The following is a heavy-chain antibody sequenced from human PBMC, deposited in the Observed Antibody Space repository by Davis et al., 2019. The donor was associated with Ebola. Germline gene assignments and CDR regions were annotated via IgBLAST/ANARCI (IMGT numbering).Heavy chain of an antibody. CDR1: GGSISSYY. D-gene: IGHD2-2*01. CDR2: IYYSGST. V-gene: IGHV4-59*12. J-gene: IGHJ5*02. CDR3: AREIVVVPAAMRDDSFVCRFDP. Sequence: SETLSLTCTVSGGSISSYYWSWIRQPPGKGLEWIGYIYYSGSTNYNPSLKRRVTISVDKSKNQFSLKLSSVTAADTAVYYCAREIVVVPAAMRDDSFVCRFDPWGQGTLVTVSS.